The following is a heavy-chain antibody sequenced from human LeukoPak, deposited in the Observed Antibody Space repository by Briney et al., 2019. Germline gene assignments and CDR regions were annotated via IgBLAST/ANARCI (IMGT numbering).Heavy chain of an antibody. J-gene: IGHJ6*04. Sequence: GGSLRLSCAASGFTFSSYEMNWVRQTPGKGLEWLSYISSSGSTIYYADSVKGRFTISRDNAKNSLYLQMNSLRAEDTAVYYCAELGITMIGGVWGKGTTVTISS. D-gene: IGHD3-10*02. CDR3: AELGITMIGGV. CDR2: ISSSGSTI. V-gene: IGHV3-48*03. CDR1: GFTFSSYE.